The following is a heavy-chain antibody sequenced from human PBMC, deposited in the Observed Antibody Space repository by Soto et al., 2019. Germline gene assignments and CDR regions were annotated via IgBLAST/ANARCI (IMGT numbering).Heavy chain of an antibody. V-gene: IGHV3-48*01. CDR2: ISSSSSTI. Sequence: EVQLVESGGGVVQPGGSLRLSCAASGFTFSSYSMNWVRQAPGKGLEWVSYISSSSSTIHYADSVKGRFTISRDNAKNSLYLQLSSLRAEDTAVYYCAGWRNNWFDPWDQGALVTVSS. CDR3: AGWRNNWFDP. D-gene: IGHD6-19*01. CDR1: GFTFSSYS. J-gene: IGHJ5*02.